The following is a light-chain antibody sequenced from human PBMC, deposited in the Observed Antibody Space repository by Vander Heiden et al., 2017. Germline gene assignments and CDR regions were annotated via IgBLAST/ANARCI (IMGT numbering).Light chain of an antibody. CDR3: SSYTTSATYV. J-gene: IGLJ1*01. CDR1: SSDVGGYNY. CDR2: DVS. Sequence: SALTHPASLSGSPGQSITISCTGTSSDVGGYNYVSWYQQHPGKAPKLMINDVSNRPSGVSNRFSGSKSGNTASLTISGLQAEDEADYYCSSYTTSATYVFGTGTKVTVL. V-gene: IGLV2-14*03.